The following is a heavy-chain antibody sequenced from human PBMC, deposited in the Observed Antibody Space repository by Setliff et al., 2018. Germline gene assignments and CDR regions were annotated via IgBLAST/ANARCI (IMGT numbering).Heavy chain of an antibody. J-gene: IGHJ6*03. Sequence: PSETLSLTCTVSGGSISSYYWRWIRQPAGKGLEWIGHIYIGGRATYNPSLKSRVTMSIDTSKNQFSLKLNSVTAADMAVYYCAREQLLDPPGNYYMDVWAKGTTVTVSS. D-gene: IGHD6-19*01. CDR1: GGSISSYY. CDR2: IYIGGRA. CDR3: AREQLLDPPGNYYMDV. V-gene: IGHV4-4*07.